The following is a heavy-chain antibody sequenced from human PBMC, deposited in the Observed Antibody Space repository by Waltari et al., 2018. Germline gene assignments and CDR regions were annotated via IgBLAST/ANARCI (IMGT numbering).Heavy chain of an antibody. CDR1: GLRFSNYW. CDR2: IKQDGSEK. CDR3: TRGGRDSSWYWRD. D-gene: IGHD6-13*01. J-gene: IGHJ4*02. V-gene: IGHV3-7*01. Sequence: EVQLVESGGGLAQPGGSLRLSCAASGLRFSNYWMTWVRQASGKGPGWVANIKQDGSEKYYMDSVKGRFTISRDNAKNSLYLQMNNLRVEDTAVYYCTRGGRDSSWYWRDWGQGTLVTVSS.